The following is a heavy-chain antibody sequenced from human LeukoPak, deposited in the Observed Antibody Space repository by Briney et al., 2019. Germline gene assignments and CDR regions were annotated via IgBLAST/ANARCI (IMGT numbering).Heavy chain of an antibody. Sequence: PSGTLSLTCTVSGGSISSSSYYWGWIRQPPGKGLEWIGSIYYSGSTYYDPSLKSRVTISVDTSKNQFSLKLSSVTAADTAVYYCARDLLMDTAMEYSGSDYWSQGTLVTVSS. CDR2: IYYSGST. D-gene: IGHD5-18*01. J-gene: IGHJ4*02. CDR3: ARDLLMDTAMEYSGSDY. CDR1: GGSISSSSYY. V-gene: IGHV4-39*07.